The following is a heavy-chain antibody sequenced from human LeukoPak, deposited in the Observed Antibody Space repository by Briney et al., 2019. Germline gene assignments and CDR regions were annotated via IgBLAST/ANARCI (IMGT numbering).Heavy chain of an antibody. V-gene: IGHV3-23*01. CDR1: GFTFSNAW. CDR2: SGSGGSI. J-gene: IGHJ4*02. Sequence: GGSLRLSCAASGFTFSNAWMSWVRQAPGKGLEWVSGSGSGGSIYYADSVKGRFTISRDNSKNTLFLQMNSLRAEDTAVYYCAKDFWSGYYPNYWGQGTLVTVSS. CDR3: AKDFWSGYYPNY. D-gene: IGHD3-3*01.